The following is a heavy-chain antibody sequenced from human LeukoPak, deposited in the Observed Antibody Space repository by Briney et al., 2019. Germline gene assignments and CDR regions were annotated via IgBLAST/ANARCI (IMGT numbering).Heavy chain of an antibody. D-gene: IGHD3-10*01. J-gene: IGHJ6*03. CDR2: LYTGGGT. Sequence: QPGGSLRLSCAASGFSVSTTYMSWVRQTPEKGLQWVSVLYTGGGTDHADSVKGRFTISRDSSKNTLYLQMNSLRAEDTAVYYCAKDPNFYYYGSGRNYYYYYMDVWGKGTTVTISS. CDR3: AKDPNFYYYGSGRNYYYYYMDV. CDR1: GFSVSTTY. V-gene: IGHV3-53*01.